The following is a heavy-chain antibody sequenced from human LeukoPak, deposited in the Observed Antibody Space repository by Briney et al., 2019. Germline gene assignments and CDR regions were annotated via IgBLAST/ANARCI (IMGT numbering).Heavy chain of an antibody. CDR1: GFTFSSYA. V-gene: IGHV3-64D*09. Sequence: GGSLRLSCSASGFTFSSYAMHWVRQAPGKGLEYVSASSSNGGRTYYADSVKGRFTISRDNSKNTLYLQMSSLRAEDTAVYYCVILAGSYYFDYWGQGTLVTVSS. CDR3: VILAGSYYFDY. CDR2: SSSNGGRT. D-gene: IGHD6-13*01. J-gene: IGHJ4*02.